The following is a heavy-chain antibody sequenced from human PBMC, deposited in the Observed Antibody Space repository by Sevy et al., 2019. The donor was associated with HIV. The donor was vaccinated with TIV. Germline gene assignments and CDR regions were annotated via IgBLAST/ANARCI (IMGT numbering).Heavy chain of an antibody. CDR1: GFTFNNYW. D-gene: IGHD6-25*01. J-gene: IGHJ6*03. V-gene: IGHV3-7*01. CDR2: IKQDGSEK. Sequence: GGSLRLSCAASGFTFNNYWMSWVRQAPGKGLEWVANIKQDGSEKYYVDSVKGRFTISRDNAKNSLYLQMNSLRAEDTAVYYCARDRYSSDSYYYYYMDVWGKGTTVTVSS. CDR3: ARDRYSSDSYYYYYMDV.